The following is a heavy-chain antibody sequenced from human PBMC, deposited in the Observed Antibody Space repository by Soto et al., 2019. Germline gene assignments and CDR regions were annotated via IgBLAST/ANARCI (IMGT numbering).Heavy chain of an antibody. Sequence: QVQLVQSGAEVKKPGASVKVSCKASGYTFTSYYMHWVRQAPGQGLEWMGIINPSGCSTSYAQKFRGRVTMTRDTATSTVYMELSSLRSEYTAVYYWAIAVAQLDAFDIWGQGTMVTVSS. D-gene: IGHD6-19*01. CDR1: GYTFTSYY. CDR2: INPSGCST. CDR3: AIAVAQLDAFDI. J-gene: IGHJ3*02. V-gene: IGHV1-46*03.